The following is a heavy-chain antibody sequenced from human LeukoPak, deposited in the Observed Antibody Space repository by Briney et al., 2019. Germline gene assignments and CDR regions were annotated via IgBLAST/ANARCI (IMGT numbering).Heavy chain of an antibody. CDR1: GFTFSSYA. CDR3: AKDGSSSSPYYYYYMDV. D-gene: IGHD6-6*01. V-gene: IGHV3-23*01. Sequence: GGSLRLSCAASGFTFSSYAMSWVRQAPGKGLELVSAISGSGGSTYYADSVKGRFTISRDNSKNTLYLQMNSLRAEDTAVYYCAKDGSSSSPYYYYYMDVWGKGTTVTVSS. J-gene: IGHJ6*03. CDR2: ISGSGGST.